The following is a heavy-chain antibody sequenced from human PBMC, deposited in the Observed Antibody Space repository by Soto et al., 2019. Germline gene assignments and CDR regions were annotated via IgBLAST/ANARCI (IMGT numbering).Heavy chain of an antibody. CDR1: GYTFSTYH. Sequence: QGQLVQSGAEVKKPGASVKVSCKTSGYTFSTYHMNWVRQAPGQGLEWMGIINPSDGRTTYSQNFQGRVTMTRDTSTSTVYMELSSLRSEDTAVYNCVRGGWFDPWGQGTLVTVSS. V-gene: IGHV1-46*01. J-gene: IGHJ5*02. CDR3: VRGGWFDP. CDR2: INPSDGRT.